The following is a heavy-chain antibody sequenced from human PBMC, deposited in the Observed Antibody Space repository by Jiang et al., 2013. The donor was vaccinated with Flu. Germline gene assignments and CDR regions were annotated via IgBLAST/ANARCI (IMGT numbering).Heavy chain of an antibody. Sequence: GLVKPSETLSLTCTVSGGSISSSSYYWGLDPPAPREGAGVDWEYLLYGSTYYNPSLKSRVTISVDTSKNQFSLKLSSVTAADTAVYYCARRLWSPTFPKQPPGDYWGQGTLVTVSS. J-gene: IGHJ4*02. CDR3: ARRLWSPTFPKQPPGDY. V-gene: IGHV4-39*01. CDR1: GGSISSSSYY. CDR2: LLYGST. D-gene: IGHD3-10*01.